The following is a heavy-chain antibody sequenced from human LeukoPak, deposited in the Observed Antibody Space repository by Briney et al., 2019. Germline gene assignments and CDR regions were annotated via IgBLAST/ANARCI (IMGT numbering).Heavy chain of an antibody. CDR2: IYYSGST. J-gene: IGHJ6*02. Sequence: SETLSLTCTVSGGSISSYYWSWIRQPPGKGLEWIGYIYYSGSTNYNPSLKSRVTISVDTSKNQFSLKLSSVTAADTAVYYCATNTYSSGWYGLGYYYYGMDVWAKGPRSPSP. V-gene: IGHV4-59*08. D-gene: IGHD6-19*01. CDR1: GGSISSYY. CDR3: ATNTYSSGWYGLGYYYYGMDV.